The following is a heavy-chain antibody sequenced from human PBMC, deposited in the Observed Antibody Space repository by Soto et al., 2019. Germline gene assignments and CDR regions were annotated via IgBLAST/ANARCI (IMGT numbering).Heavy chain of an antibody. V-gene: IGHV3-48*03. Sequence: EVQLVESGGGLVQPGGSLRLSCAASEFTFSSYEMNWVRQAPGKGLEWVSYISSSGSTIYYADSVKGRFTISRDNAKNSLYLQMNSLRAEDTAVYYCARDKYSSSSGLCAFDIWGQGTMVTVSS. J-gene: IGHJ3*02. D-gene: IGHD6-6*01. CDR1: EFTFSSYE. CDR2: ISSSGSTI. CDR3: ARDKYSSSSGLCAFDI.